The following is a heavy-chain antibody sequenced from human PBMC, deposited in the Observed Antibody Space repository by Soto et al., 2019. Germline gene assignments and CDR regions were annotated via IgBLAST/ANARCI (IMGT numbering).Heavy chain of an antibody. CDR2: MNPNSGNT. CDR3: ARGPYYDFWSGYSYYYYYYGMDV. D-gene: IGHD3-3*01. V-gene: IGHV1-8*01. CDR1: GYTFTSYD. J-gene: IGHJ6*02. Sequence: GASVKVSCKASGYTFTSYDINWVRQATGQGLEWMGWMNPNSGNTGYAQKFQGRVTMTRNTSISTAYMELSSLRSEDTAVYYCARGPYYDFWSGYSYYYYYYGMDVWGQGTTVTVSS.